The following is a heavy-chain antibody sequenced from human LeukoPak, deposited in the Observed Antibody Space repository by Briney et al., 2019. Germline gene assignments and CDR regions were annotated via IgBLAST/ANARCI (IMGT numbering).Heavy chain of an antibody. Sequence: VASVKVSCKASGYTLTGYYMHWVRQAPGQGLEWMGIINPRGGSASAAQKFQGRLTLTRDTSTSTVYMDLSSLRSQDTAVYYCARDYHGSGSLTTFDYWGQGTLVTVSS. V-gene: IGHV1-46*01. J-gene: IGHJ4*02. CDR2: INPRGGSA. CDR3: ARDYHGSGSLTTFDY. CDR1: GYTLTGYY. D-gene: IGHD3-10*01.